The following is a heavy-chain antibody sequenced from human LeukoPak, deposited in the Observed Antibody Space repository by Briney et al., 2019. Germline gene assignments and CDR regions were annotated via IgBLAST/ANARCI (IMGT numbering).Heavy chain of an antibody. J-gene: IGHJ4*02. V-gene: IGHV3-23*01. CDR3: AKVFRSGDLFVSDS. Sequence: GGSLRLSCAASGFTFSSFAMSWVRQAPGKGLEWVSGISGSGGDTYYADSVKGRFTISRDNSKNTLYLQMNILRAEDSAVYYCAKVFRSGDLFVSDSWGQGTLVTVSS. CDR1: GFTFSSFA. D-gene: IGHD4-17*01. CDR2: ISGSGGDT.